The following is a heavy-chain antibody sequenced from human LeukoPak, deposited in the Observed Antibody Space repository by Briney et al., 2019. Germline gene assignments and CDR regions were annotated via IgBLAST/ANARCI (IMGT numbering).Heavy chain of an antibody. V-gene: IGHV4-59*02. D-gene: IGHD3-3*01. CDR2: IYHSGST. CDR3: ARNRGGYYDFWSGYYPNWFDP. J-gene: IGHJ5*02. CDR1: GVPVTADY. Sequence: SETLSLTCTISGVPVTADYWSWIRQPPGKGLEWIAYIYHSGSTNYNPSLQSRVSMSLDRSKSQLSLNLTSVTAADTAVYFCARNRGGYYDFWSGYYPNWFDPWGQGILVTVSS.